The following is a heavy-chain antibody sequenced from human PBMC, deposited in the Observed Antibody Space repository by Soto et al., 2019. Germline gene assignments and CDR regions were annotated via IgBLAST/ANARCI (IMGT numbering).Heavy chain of an antibody. CDR1: GFSLSTTAEG. V-gene: IGHV2-5*02. J-gene: IGHJ4*02. D-gene: IGHD2-2*01. CDR2: IYWDDDE. Sequence: QITLKESGPTLVKPTQTLTLTCTFSGFSLSTTAEGVGWIRQPPGKALEWLALIYWDDDERYSPSLKSRLTITKDTSKNHVVLTMTNVYPVDTATYYCAHGSCSSADCYPNPYLDYWGQGILVTVSS. CDR3: AHGSCSSADCYPNPYLDY.